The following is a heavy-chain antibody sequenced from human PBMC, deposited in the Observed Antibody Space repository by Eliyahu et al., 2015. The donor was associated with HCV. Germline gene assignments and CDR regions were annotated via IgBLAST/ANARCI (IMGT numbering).Heavy chain of an antibody. J-gene: IGHJ5*02. D-gene: IGHD3-10*01. CDR1: GFXFDXYA. V-gene: IGHV3-9*01. CDR3: AKDFLSGSGSYWGNWFDP. Sequence: EVQLVESGGGLVQPGRSLXLSCAASGFXFDXYAMHWVRQAPGKGLEWVSGISWNSGSIGYADSVKGRFTISRDNAKNSLYLQMNSLRAEDTALYYCAKDFLSGSGSYWGNWFDPWGQGTLVTVSS. CDR2: ISWNSGSI.